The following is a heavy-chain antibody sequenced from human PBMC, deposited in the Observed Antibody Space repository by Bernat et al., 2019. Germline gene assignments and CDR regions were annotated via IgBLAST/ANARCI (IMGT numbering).Heavy chain of an antibody. Sequence: QVQLQQWGAGLLKPSETLSLTCAVYGGSFSGYYWSWIRQPPGKGLEWIGEINHSGSTNYNPSLKSRVTRSVDTSKNQFYLKLRFVTVADTAVYYCARVRWGIAAADEKKAYWYFDLWGRGTLVTV. J-gene: IGHJ2*01. CDR1: GGSFSGYY. V-gene: IGHV4-34*01. CDR3: ARVRWGIAAADEKKAYWYFDL. D-gene: IGHD6-13*01. CDR2: INHSGST.